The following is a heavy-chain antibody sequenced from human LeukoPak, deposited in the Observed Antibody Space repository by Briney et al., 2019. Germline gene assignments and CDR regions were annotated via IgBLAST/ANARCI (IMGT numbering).Heavy chain of an antibody. V-gene: IGHV4-30-4*08. CDR3: ARDSSSENWFDP. D-gene: IGHD6-6*01. Sequence: ASESLSLTCTVSGGSISSGDYYWSWIRQPPGKGLEWIGYIYYSGSTYYNPSLKSRVTISVDTSKNQFSLKLSSVTAADTAVYYCARDSSSENWFDPWGQGTLVTVSS. CDR2: IYYSGST. CDR1: GGSISSGDYY. J-gene: IGHJ5*02.